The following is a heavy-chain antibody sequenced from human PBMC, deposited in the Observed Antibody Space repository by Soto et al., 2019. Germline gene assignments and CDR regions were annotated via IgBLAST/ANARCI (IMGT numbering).Heavy chain of an antibody. CDR3: ARDLSKCMDV. D-gene: IGHD4-4*01. J-gene: IGHJ6*02. V-gene: IGHV1-18*01. Sequence: QVQLVQSGAEVKKPGASVKVSCKASGYTFTSYGISWVRQAPGQGLEWMGWINTYNGNTKYTQKLQGRVTMTTDTSTSTAYRELRSLTSDDTAVYYCARDLSKCMDVWGQGTTVTVSS. CDR2: INTYNGNT. CDR1: GYTFTSYG.